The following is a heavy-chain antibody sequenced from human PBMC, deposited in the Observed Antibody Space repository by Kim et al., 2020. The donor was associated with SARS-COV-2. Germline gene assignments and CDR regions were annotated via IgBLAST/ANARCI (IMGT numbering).Heavy chain of an antibody. Sequence: GGSLRLSCAASGFTFSSYAISWVRQAPGKGLEWVSAISGSGGSTYYADSVKGRFTISRDNSKNTLYLQMNSLRAEDTAVYYCAKGLQYNWNEFGDYYFDYWGQGTLVTVSS. D-gene: IGHD1-20*01. CDR2: ISGSGGST. CDR3: AKGLQYNWNEFGDYYFDY. CDR1: GFTFSSYA. J-gene: IGHJ4*02. V-gene: IGHV3-23*01.